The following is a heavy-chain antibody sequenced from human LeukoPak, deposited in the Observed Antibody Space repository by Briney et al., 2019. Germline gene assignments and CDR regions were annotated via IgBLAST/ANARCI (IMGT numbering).Heavy chain of an antibody. CDR2: IYYSGGT. CDR3: ARLLERRGSSYGYDY. Sequence: PSETLSLTCTVSGGSFSGYYWSWVRQPPGKRLEWIGYIYYSGGTNYSPPLKSRVTISVDTSKSQSSLKLNSVTASDTAVYYCARLLERRGSSYGYDYWGQGTLVTVSS. J-gene: IGHJ4*02. V-gene: IGHV4-59*08. CDR1: GGSFSGYY. D-gene: IGHD5-18*01.